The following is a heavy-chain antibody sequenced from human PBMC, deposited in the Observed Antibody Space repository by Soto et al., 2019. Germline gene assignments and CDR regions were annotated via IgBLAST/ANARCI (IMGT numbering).Heavy chain of an antibody. CDR2: SSGSGGST. V-gene: IGHV3-23*01. CDR3: ARATTGVWGSYPGF. J-gene: IGHJ4*02. D-gene: IGHD3-16*02. CDR1: GFTFSSYA. Sequence: GGSLRLSCAVSGFTFSSYAMSWVRQTPGKGLEWVSTSSGSGGSTYYTDSVKGRFTVSRDNSKNTLYLQMNSLRAEDTAVYYCARATTGVWGSYPGFWGQGTLVTVSS.